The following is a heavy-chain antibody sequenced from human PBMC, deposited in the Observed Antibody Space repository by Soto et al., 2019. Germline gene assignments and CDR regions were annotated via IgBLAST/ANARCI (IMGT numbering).Heavy chain of an antibody. CDR2: IKQEGSER. V-gene: IGHV3-7*01. D-gene: IGHD6-6*01. CDR3: TRTISALPGDDY. J-gene: IGHJ4*02. Sequence: EVQLVESGGGLVQPGGSLRLSCAASGFTFNRYWMGWVRQAPGKGPEWLANIKQEGSERYYVDSVKGRFTISRDNVKNSVYLQMNILRADDTAVYYCTRTISALPGDDYWGQGTLVTVSS. CDR1: GFTFNRYW.